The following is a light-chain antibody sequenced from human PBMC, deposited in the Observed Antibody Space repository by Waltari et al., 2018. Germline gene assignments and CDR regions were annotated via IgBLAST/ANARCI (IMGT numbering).Light chain of an antibody. CDR3: AAWDDSLSAWV. CDR2: RNN. J-gene: IGLJ3*02. CDR1: RSNIGNNN. V-gene: IGLV1-47*01. Sequence: QFVLTQPPSASGTPGQRVTISCSGSRSNIGNNNVYWYQQLPGTAPKLVIYRNNQRASGVPDRFSGSKSGTSVSLAFSGLRSEDEADYYCAAWDDSLSAWVFGGGTKLTVL.